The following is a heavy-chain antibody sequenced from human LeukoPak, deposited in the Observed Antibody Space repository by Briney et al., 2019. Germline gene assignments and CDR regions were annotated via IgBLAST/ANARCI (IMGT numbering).Heavy chain of an antibody. D-gene: IGHD3-3*01. V-gene: IGHV4-30-2*01. Sequence: SQTLSLTCAVSGGSISSGGYSWSWIRQPPGKGLEWIGYIYHSGSTYYNPSLKSRVTISVDRSKNQFSLKLSSVTAADTAVYYCARHPYYDFWSGYYTLYAFDIWGQGTMVTVSS. CDR3: ARHPYYDFWSGYYTLYAFDI. CDR1: GGSISSGGYS. CDR2: IYHSGST. J-gene: IGHJ3*02.